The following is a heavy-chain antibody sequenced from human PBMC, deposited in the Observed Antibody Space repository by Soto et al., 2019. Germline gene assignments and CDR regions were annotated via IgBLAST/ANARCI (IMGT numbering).Heavy chain of an antibody. CDR1: GGSVSSGSYY. CDR2: IYYSGST. D-gene: IGHD6-25*01. CDR3: ARVTRPYYYYGMDV. Sequence: PSETLSLTCTVSGGSVSSGSYYWSWIRQPPGKGLEWIGYIYYSGSTNYNPSLKSRVTISVDTSKNQFSLKLSSVTAADTAVYYCARVTRPYYYYGMDVWGQGTTVTVS. J-gene: IGHJ6*02. V-gene: IGHV4-61*01.